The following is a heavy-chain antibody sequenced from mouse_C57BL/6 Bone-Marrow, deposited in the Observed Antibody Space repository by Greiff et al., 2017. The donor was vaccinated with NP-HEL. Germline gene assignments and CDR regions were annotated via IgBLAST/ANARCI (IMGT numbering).Heavy chain of an antibody. CDR1: GYTFTSYW. CDR2: IDPSDSYT. J-gene: IGHJ2*01. V-gene: IGHV1-69*01. CDR3: ARGDPYYFDY. D-gene: IGHD3-3*01. Sequence: VQLQQPGAELVMPGASVKLSCKASGYTFTSYWMHWVKQRPGQGLEWIGEIDPSDSYTNYNQKFTGKSTLTVDKSSSTAYMQLSSLTSEDSAVYYCARGDPYYFDYWGQGTTLTVSS.